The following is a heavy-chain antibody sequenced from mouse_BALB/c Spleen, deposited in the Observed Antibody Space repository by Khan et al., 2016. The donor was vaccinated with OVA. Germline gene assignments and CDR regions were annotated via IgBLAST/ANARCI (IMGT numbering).Heavy chain of an antibody. CDR2: INPTSGYT. V-gene: IGHV1-7*01. J-gene: IGHJ2*01. CDR1: GYTFTSYW. CDR3: AGDRIDY. Sequence: QVQLKQSGAELAKPGASVKMSCTASGYTFTSYWMHWIKQRPGQGLEWIGYINPTSGYTYYNQKFKDKATLTADKSSSTSYMQLSSLTSDDSAVYYCAGDRIDYWGQGTALTVSS.